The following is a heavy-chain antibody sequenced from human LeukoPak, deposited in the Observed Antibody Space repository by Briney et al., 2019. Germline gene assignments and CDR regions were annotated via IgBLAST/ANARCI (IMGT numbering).Heavy chain of an antibody. CDR1: GFTFSSYW. D-gene: IGHD6-19*01. V-gene: IGHV3-7*01. CDR2: IKQDGSEK. J-gene: IGHJ4*02. Sequence: GGSLRLSCVASGFTFSSYWMSWVRQAPGKGLEWVANIKQDGSEKYYVDSVKGRFTISRDNAKNSLYLQMNSLRAEDTAVYYCARDSGSSSGWYFDYWGQGTLVTVSS. CDR3: ARDSGSSSGWYFDY.